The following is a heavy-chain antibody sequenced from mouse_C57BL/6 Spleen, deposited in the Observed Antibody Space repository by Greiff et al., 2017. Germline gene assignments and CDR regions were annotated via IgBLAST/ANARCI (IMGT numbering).Heavy chain of an antibody. V-gene: IGHV5-4*01. Sequence: EVQLQESGGGLVKPGGSLKLSCAASGFTFSSYAMSWVRQTPEKRLEWVATISDGGSYTYYPDNVKGRFTISRDNAKNNLYLQMSHLKSEDTAMYYCARENYGYERWYFDVWGTGTTVTVSS. CDR2: ISDGGSYT. CDR3: ARENYGYERWYFDV. J-gene: IGHJ1*03. D-gene: IGHD2-2*01. CDR1: GFTFSSYA.